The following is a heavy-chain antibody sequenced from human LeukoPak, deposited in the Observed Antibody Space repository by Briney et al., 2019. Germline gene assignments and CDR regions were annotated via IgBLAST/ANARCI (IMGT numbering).Heavy chain of an antibody. D-gene: IGHD6-13*01. CDR2: IYYSGIT. CDR1: GGSISSYY. J-gene: IGHJ4*02. V-gene: IGHV4-59*01. CDR3: ARHSAAAGTFEVDY. Sequence: SETLSLTCTVSGGSISSYYWSWIRQPPGKGLEWIGYIYYSGITNYNPSLKSRVTISVDTSKNQFSLKLSSVTAADTAVYYCARHSAAAGTFEVDYWGQGTLVTVSS.